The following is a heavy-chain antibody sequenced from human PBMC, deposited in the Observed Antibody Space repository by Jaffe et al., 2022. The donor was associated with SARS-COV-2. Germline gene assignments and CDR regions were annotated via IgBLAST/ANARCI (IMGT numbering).Heavy chain of an antibody. J-gene: IGHJ4*02. V-gene: IGHV3-30*04. Sequence: QVQLVESGGGVVQPGRSLRLSCAASGFTFSSYAMHWVRQAPGKGLEWVAVISYDGSNKYYADSVKGRFTISRDNSKNTLYLQMNSLRAEDTAVYYCAREAISSGWYVDYFDYWGQGTLVTVSS. CDR3: AREAISSGWYVDYFDY. CDR2: ISYDGSNK. D-gene: IGHD6-19*01. CDR1: GFTFSSYA.